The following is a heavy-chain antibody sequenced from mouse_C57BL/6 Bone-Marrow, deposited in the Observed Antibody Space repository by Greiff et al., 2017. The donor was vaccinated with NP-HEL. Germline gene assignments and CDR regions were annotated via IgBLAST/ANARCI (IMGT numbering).Heavy chain of an antibody. CDR1: GYTFTDYE. J-gene: IGHJ3*01. D-gene: IGHD2-4*01. CDR2: IDPETGGT. CDR3: ARHYDYLAWFAY. V-gene: IGHV1-15*01. Sequence: QVQLQQSGAELVRPGASVTLSCKASGYTFTDYEMHWVKQTPVHGLEWIGAIDPETGGTAYNQKFKGKAILTADKSSSTAYMELNSLTSEDSAVYYCARHYDYLAWFAYWGQGTLVTVSA.